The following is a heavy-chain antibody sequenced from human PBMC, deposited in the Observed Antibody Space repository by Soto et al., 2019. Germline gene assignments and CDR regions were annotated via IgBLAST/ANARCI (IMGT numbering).Heavy chain of an antibody. Sequence: GSLRLSCAASGFTFSSYWMHWVRQAPGKGLVWVSHINSDGSSTSYADSVKGRFTISRDNAKNTLYLQMNSLRAEDTAVYYCVLRNWFDPWGQGTLVTVSS. V-gene: IGHV3-74*01. D-gene: IGHD3-16*01. CDR3: VLRNWFDP. CDR1: GFTFSSYW. CDR2: INSDGSST. J-gene: IGHJ5*02.